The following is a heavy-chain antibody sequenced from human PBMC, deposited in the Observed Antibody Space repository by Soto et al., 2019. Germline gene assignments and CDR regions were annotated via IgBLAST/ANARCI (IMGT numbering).Heavy chain of an antibody. CDR2: ISAYNGNT. V-gene: IGHV1-18*01. CDR1: GYTFTSYG. D-gene: IGHD3-22*01. Sequence: GASVKVSCKASGYTFTSYGISCVRQAPGQGLEWMGWISAYNGNTNYAQKLQGRVTMTTDTSTSTAYMELRSLRSDDTAVYYCARLNPNYYDSSGYYDYWGQGTLVTVSS. J-gene: IGHJ4*02. CDR3: ARLNPNYYDSSGYYDY.